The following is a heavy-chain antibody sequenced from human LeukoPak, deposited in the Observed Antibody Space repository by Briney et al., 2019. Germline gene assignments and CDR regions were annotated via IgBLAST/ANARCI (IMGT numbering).Heavy chain of an antibody. V-gene: IGHV3-23*01. J-gene: IGHJ4*02. CDR1: GFNLSRYP. D-gene: IGHD3-10*01. CDR3: AKGADYYAAGGNDY. CDR2: ISGSGGST. Sequence: GGALRLSCAGCGFNLSRYPMSLVGQAAGKGLEGVGAISGSGGSTYYADSVKGRFTISRDNSTNTVYLQMNSLKAEDTAVYYCAKGADYYAAGGNDYWGQGTLVTVSS.